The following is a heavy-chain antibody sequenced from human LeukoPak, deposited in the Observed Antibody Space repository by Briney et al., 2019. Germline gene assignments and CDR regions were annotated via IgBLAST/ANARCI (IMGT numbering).Heavy chain of an antibody. CDR2: IYDSGSS. Sequence: PSETLSLTCIVSGGSISSYYWSWIRQPPGKGLEWIGYIYDSGSSNYNPSLKSRVTISVDRSKNQFSLKLSSVTAADTAVYYCARGGRGIRPFDYWGQGTLVTVSS. J-gene: IGHJ4*02. V-gene: IGHV4-59*12. CDR3: ARGGRGIRPFDY. CDR1: GGSISSYY. D-gene: IGHD1-26*01.